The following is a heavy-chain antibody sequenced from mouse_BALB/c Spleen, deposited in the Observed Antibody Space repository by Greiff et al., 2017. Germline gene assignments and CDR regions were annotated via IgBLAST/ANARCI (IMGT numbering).Heavy chain of an antibody. D-gene: IGHD2-1*01. CDR3: KSGGNDY. CDR1: GFNIKDYY. V-gene: IGHV14-4*02. Sequence: EVLLQQSGAELVRSGASVKLSCTASGFNIKDYYMHWVKQRPEQGLEWIGWIDPENGDTEYAPKFQGKATMTADTSSNTAYLQLSSLTSEDTAVYYCKSGGNDYWGQGTTLTVSS. J-gene: IGHJ2*01. CDR2: IDPENGDT.